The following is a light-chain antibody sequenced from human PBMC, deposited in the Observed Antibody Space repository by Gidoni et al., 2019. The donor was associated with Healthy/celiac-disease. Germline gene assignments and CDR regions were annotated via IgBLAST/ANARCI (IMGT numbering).Light chain of an antibody. CDR1: QDISNY. Sequence: DIQMPQSPSSLSASVGDRVTITCQASQDISNYLNWYQQKPGKAPKLLIYDASNLETGVPSRFSGSGSGTDFTFTISSLQPEDIATYYCQQYDNLRLTFXGXTKVEIK. J-gene: IGKJ4*01. V-gene: IGKV1-33*01. CDR3: QQYDNLRLT. CDR2: DAS.